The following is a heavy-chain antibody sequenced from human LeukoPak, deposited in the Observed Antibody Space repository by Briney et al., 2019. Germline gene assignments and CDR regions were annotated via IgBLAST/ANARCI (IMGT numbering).Heavy chain of an antibody. D-gene: IGHD1-26*01. CDR1: GGSISSGGYY. Sequence: SETLSLSCAVSGGSISSGGYYWGCIRQPPGKGLEWIGSIYYGGSTYYNPSLKSRVTISVDTSKNQFSLKLSSVTAADTAVYYCARLRGSYYNRYFDYWGQGTLVTVSS. V-gene: IGHV4-39*01. J-gene: IGHJ4*02. CDR3: ARLRGSYYNRYFDY. CDR2: IYYGGST.